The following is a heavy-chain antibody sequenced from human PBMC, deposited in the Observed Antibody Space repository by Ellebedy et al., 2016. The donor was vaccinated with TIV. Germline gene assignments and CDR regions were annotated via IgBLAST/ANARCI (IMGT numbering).Heavy chain of an antibody. CDR2: IYYTGTT. Sequence: SETLSLXCTVSGGSVSSSSYYWGWIRQPPGKGPEWLGNIYYTGTTFYNPSLKSRVTISVDTSKNQFSLNLRSLTAADTALYFCARLWFGDFFSPEGDVWGQGTTVTVSS. V-gene: IGHV4-39*01. CDR3: ARLWFGDFFSPEGDV. J-gene: IGHJ6*02. CDR1: GGSVSSSSYY. D-gene: IGHD3-10*01.